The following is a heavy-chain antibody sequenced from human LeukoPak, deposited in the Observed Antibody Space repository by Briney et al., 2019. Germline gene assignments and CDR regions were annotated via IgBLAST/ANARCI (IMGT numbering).Heavy chain of an antibody. J-gene: IGHJ4*02. Sequence: GGSLRLSCTASGFTFGDYAMSWVRQAPGKGLEWVGFIRSKAYGGTTEYAASVKGRFTISRDDSKSIAYLQMNSLKTEDTAVYYCTRDLLTWEQLFDYWGQGTLVTVSS. D-gene: IGHD1-26*01. CDR3: TRDLLTWEQLFDY. CDR1: GFTFGDYA. CDR2: IRSKAYGGTT. V-gene: IGHV3-49*04.